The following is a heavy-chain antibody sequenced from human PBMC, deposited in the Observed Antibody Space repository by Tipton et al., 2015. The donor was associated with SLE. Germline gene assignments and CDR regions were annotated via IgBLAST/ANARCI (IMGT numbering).Heavy chain of an antibody. J-gene: IGHJ4*02. V-gene: IGHV5-51*03. CDR1: GFSFSSYW. D-gene: IGHD1-7*01. CDR3: ARSPTGTTPPDY. Sequence: QLVQSGAEVKKPGQSVRISCEGSGFSFSSYWVVWVRQLPGKGLEWMGAIYLGDSTTRYSPSFLGHVTFAADKSISTAFLQWSALRASDTAIFYCARSPTGTTPPDYWGQGTLVTVAS. CDR2: IYLGDSTT.